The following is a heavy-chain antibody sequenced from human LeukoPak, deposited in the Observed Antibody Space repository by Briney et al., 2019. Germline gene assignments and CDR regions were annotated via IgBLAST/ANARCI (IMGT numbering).Heavy chain of an antibody. D-gene: IGHD3-10*01. CDR3: AKEGTPQVSTWYDL. CDR1: GFTFSTYS. V-gene: IGHV3-48*01. Sequence: PGGSLRLSCAASGFTFSTYSMNWVRQAPGKGLEWVSYISSSISTMYYADSVEGRFTISRDNAKTSLYLQMNSLRTEDTAVYYCAKEGTPQVSTWYDLWGQGTQVIVSS. J-gene: IGHJ5*02. CDR2: ISSSISTM.